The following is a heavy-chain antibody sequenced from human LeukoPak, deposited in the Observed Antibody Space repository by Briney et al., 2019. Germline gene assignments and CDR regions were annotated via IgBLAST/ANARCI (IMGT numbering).Heavy chain of an antibody. D-gene: IGHD1-26*01. CDR2: IYTSGST. Sequence: PSETLSLTCTVSGGSISSYYWSWIRQPAGKGLEWIGRIYTSGSTNYNPSLKSRVTMSVDTSKNQFSLKLSSVTAADTAVYYCARVRWERYYYYYMDVWGKGATVTISS. J-gene: IGHJ6*03. V-gene: IGHV4-4*07. CDR1: GGSISSYY. CDR3: ARVRWERYYYYYMDV.